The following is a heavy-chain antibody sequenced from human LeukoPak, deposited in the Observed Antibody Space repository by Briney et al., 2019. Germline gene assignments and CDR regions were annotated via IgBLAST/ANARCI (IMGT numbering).Heavy chain of an antibody. Sequence: SETLSLTCTVSGGSISSYYWSWIRQPPGKGLEWIGYIYYSGSTNYNPSLKSRVTISVDTSKNQFSLKLSSVTAADTAVYYCARGLNCSGGSCPYYYYYYMDVWGKGTTVTVSS. D-gene: IGHD2-15*01. V-gene: IGHV4-59*12. CDR3: ARGLNCSGGSCPYYYYYYMDV. J-gene: IGHJ6*03. CDR1: GGSISSYY. CDR2: IYYSGST.